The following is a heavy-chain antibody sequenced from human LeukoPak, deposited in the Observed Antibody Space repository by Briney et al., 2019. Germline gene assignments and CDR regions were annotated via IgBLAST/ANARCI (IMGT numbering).Heavy chain of an antibody. CDR2: ISSSGSYI. V-gene: IGHV3-21*01. J-gene: IGHJ4*02. Sequence: KPGGSLRLSCAASGFTVSSSYMSWVRQAPGKGLEWVSSISSSGSYIYYADSVKGRITISRDNAKNSLYLQMNSLRVEDTAVYYCARDKDVYFDYWGQGTLVTVSS. CDR3: ARDKDVYFDY. CDR1: GFTVSSSY.